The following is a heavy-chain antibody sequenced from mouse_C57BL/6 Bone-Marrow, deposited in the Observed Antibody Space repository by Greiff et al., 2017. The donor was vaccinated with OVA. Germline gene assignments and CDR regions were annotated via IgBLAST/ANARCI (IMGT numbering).Heavy chain of an antibody. D-gene: IGHD2-3*01. CDR3: ARDDDGGYFDV. CDR2: ISDGGIYS. Sequence: EVQGVESGGGLVKPGGSLKLSCAASGFTFSSYAMSWVRQTPEKRLEWVATISDGGIYSYYPYNVNGRFSISRENAKNNLYMQMSDLKSEDTARYYCARDDDGGYFDVWGTGTTVTVSS. J-gene: IGHJ1*03. CDR1: GFTFSSYA. V-gene: IGHV5-4*01.